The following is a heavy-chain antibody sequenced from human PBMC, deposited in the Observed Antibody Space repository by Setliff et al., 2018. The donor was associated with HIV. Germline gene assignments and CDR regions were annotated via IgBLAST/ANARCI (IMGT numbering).Heavy chain of an antibody. CDR2: INPDNGHT. V-gene: IGHV1-2*02. CDR3: ARDTVKATFSDY. Sequence: ASVKVSCKASGYIFTGYYVHWVRRAPGQGFEWMGWINPDNGHTQYGQKFQGRVTMTTDTSISTVYMELSSLTSADTAVYYCARDTVKATFSDYWGQGTLVTVSS. CDR1: GYIFTGYY. D-gene: IGHD4-17*01. J-gene: IGHJ4*02.